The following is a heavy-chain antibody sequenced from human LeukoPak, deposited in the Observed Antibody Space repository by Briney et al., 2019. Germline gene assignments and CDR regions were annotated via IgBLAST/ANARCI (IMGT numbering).Heavy chain of an antibody. CDR2: IYTSGST. D-gene: IGHD2-15*01. CDR3: ARGGYCSGGSCYYMDV. CDR1: GGSISSYY. J-gene: IGHJ6*03. Sequence: SETLSLTCTVSGGSISSYYWSWIRQPAGKGLEWIGRIYTSGSTNYNPSLKSRVTMSVDTSKNQFSLKLSSVTAADTAVYYCARGGYCSGGSCYYMDVWGKGTTVTVSS. V-gene: IGHV4-4*07.